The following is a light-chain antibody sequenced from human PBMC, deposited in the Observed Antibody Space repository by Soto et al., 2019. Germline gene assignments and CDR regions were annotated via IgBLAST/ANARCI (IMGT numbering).Light chain of an antibody. CDR1: QSISSW. V-gene: IGKV1-5*03. J-gene: IGKJ1*01. Sequence: DIPVTRSPSTLSASVGDRVTITCRASQSISSWLAWYQQKPGKAPKLLIYKASTLKSGVPSRFSGSGSGTELTLTISSLQPDDFATYYCQHYNSYSEAFGQGTKVDIK. CDR2: KAS. CDR3: QHYNSYSEA.